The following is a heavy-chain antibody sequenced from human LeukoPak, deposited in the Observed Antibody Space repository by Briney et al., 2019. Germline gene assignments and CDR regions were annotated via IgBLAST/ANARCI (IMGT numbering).Heavy chain of an antibody. CDR1: GVSFSGYY. Sequence: NSSETLSLTCAVYGVSFSGYYWSWLRQPPGKGREGMGEINHSGSTNYNPSLKSRVTISVDTSKSQFSLKLSSMTAAAAAVYYYARGLYDYVWGSYRRNWFDPWGQGTLVTVSS. J-gene: IGHJ5*02. CDR3: ARGLYDYVWGSYRRNWFDP. D-gene: IGHD3-16*02. CDR2: INHSGST. V-gene: IGHV4-34*01.